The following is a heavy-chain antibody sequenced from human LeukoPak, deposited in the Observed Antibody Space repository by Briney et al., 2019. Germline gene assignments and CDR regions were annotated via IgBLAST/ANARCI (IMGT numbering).Heavy chain of an antibody. CDR3: ARNYYDSSGPNDY. CDR1: GYTFTSYG. J-gene: IGHJ4*02. Sequence: GASVKVSCKASGYTFTSYGISWVRQAPGQGLEWMGWISAYNGNTNYAQKFQGRVTITADKSTSTAYMELSSLRSEDTAVYYCARNYYDSSGPNDYWGQGTLVTVSS. D-gene: IGHD3-22*01. V-gene: IGHV1-18*01. CDR2: ISAYNGNT.